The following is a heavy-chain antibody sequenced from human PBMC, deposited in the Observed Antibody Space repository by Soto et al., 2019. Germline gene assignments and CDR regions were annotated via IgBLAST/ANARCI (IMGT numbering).Heavy chain of an antibody. J-gene: IGHJ4*02. CDR1: GRSRISYY. CDR3: AREGDDRHFFFDS. CDR2: VYTGGNT. V-gene: IGHV4-4*07. D-gene: IGHD3-3*02. Sequence: QLQESGPGLVKPSKTLSLTCNVSGRSRISYYWSWIRQPAGKGLEWIGRVYTGGNTNYNPSLKSRVTMSVDTSKSQFSLNLTSVTAADTAVYYCAREGDDRHFFFDSWGQGTLVTVSS.